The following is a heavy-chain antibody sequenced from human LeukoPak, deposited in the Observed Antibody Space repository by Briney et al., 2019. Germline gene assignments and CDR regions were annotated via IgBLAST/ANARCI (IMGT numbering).Heavy chain of an antibody. CDR2: ISGSGGGT. CDR3: AKDQVWIVVGSFDY. J-gene: IGHJ4*02. CDR1: GFTFSSSA. Sequence: PGGSLRLSCATSGFTFSSSAMSWVRQPPGKGLAWVSTISGSGGGTYYADSVKGRFTISRDNSKNTLYLQMTSLRAEDTAVYYCAKDQVWIVVGSFDYWGQGTLVTVSS. D-gene: IGHD3-22*01. V-gene: IGHV3-23*01.